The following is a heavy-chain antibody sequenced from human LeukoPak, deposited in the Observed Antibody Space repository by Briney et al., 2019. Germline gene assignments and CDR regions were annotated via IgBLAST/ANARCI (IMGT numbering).Heavy chain of an antibody. Sequence: SQTLSLTCAISGDSVSRKTAAWNWFRQSPSRGLEWLGRTYYRSKWYNDYAVSVKSRITINPDTSKNQFSLQLNSVTPEDTAVCYCARGGEVGATKFDNWGQGTLVTVSA. J-gene: IGHJ4*02. CDR1: GDSVSRKTAA. V-gene: IGHV6-1*01. D-gene: IGHD1-26*01. CDR3: ARGGEVGATKFDN. CDR2: TYYRSKWYN.